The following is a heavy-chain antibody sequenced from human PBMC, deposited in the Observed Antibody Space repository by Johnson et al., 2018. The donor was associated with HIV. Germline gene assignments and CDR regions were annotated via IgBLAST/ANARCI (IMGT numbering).Heavy chain of an antibody. J-gene: IGHJ3*02. CDR2: ISFDGNLK. CDR3: ARDRGGYSYGYDSDAFDI. CDR1: GLSFSNFG. D-gene: IGHD5-18*01. Sequence: QVQLVESGGGVVQPGKSLTLSCVGSGLSFSNFGIHWVRQAPGKGPEWVAVISFDGNLKKYADSVKGRFTISRDNSKNTLYLQMTSLRQDDTAVYYCARDRGGYSYGYDSDAFDIWGQGTMVTVSS. V-gene: IGHV3-30*03.